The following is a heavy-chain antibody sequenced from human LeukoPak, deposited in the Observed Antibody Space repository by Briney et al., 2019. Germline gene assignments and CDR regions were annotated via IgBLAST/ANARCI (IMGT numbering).Heavy chain of an antibody. J-gene: IGHJ6*03. CDR3: ARDPYNGAYSEGYYYYYMDV. CDR1: GFTFSSYS. Sequence: GGSLRLSCAASGFTFSSYSMNWVRQAPGKGLEWVSFISGRSNYIYYADSVRGRFTISRDNAQNSLYLQMNSLRVEDTAIYYCARDPYNGAYSEGYYYYYMDVWGKGTTVTVSS. V-gene: IGHV3-21*01. CDR2: ISGRSNYI. D-gene: IGHD1-1*01.